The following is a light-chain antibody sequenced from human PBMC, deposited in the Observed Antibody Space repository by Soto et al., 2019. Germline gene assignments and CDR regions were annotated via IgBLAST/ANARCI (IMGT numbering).Light chain of an antibody. Sequence: DIQMPQSPSPLSASVGDRVPITCRASQSISSWLAWYQQKPGKAPKLLIYDASSLESGVPSRFSGSGAGTEFTLTISSLQPDDVATYYCQQYNSYATFGQGTKVEIK. V-gene: IGKV1-5*01. J-gene: IGKJ1*01. CDR2: DAS. CDR3: QQYNSYAT. CDR1: QSISSW.